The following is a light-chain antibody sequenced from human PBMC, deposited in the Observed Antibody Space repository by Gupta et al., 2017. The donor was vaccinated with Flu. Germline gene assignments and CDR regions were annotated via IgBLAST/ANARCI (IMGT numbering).Light chain of an antibody. Sequence: DIVLTQSPATLSLSPGERATLSCRASQSVSTSLAWYQQKPGQAPRLLIYGASSRATGIPDRFSGSGSGTEFTLTISRLEPEDFAMYHCQHEGNSPRTFGQGTKVAVK. J-gene: IGKJ1*01. V-gene: IGKV3-20*01. CDR1: QSVSTS. CDR3: QHEGNSPRT. CDR2: GAS.